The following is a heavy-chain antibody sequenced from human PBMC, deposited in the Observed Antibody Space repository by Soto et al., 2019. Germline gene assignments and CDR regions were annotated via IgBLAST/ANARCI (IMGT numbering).Heavy chain of an antibody. V-gene: IGHV4-39*01. CDR2: IYYSGRH. J-gene: IGHJ4*02. CDR1: GGSISSSSYY. CDR3: ARQSSRYFDFDF. D-gene: IGHD3-9*01. Sequence: QLQLQESGPGLVKPSETLSLTCTVSGGSISSSSYYWGWIRQPPGKGLEWIGRIYYSGRHYYNPSLKSRVTISVDTSKNQFSLKLSSVTAADTAVYYCARQSSRYFDFDFWGQGTLVTVSS.